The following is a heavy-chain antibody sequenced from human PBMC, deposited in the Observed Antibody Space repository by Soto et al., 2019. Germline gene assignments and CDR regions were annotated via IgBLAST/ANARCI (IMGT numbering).Heavy chain of an antibody. CDR3: ARFGPQGYSNYLVHYYYGMDV. D-gene: IGHD4-4*01. CDR2: INHSGST. V-gene: IGHV4-34*01. J-gene: IGHJ6*02. CDR1: GGSFSGYY. Sequence: SETLSLTCAVYGGSFSGYYWSWIRQPPGKGLEWIGEINHSGSTNYNPSLKSRVTISVDTSKNQFPLKLSSVTAADTAVYYCARFGPQGYSNYLVHYYYGMDVWGQGTTVTVSS.